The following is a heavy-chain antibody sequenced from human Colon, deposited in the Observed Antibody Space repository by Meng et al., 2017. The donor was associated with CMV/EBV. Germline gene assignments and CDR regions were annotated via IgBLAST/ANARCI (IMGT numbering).Heavy chain of an antibody. CDR2: IYPQDGGT. CDR1: GYTFTANH. CDR3: VRESWYFDF. D-gene: IGHD6-13*01. Sequence: QVQLVQSGTEVKTPGASVQVSCKTFGYTFTANHLHWVRQAPGQGLEWMGWIYPQDGGTYFAQKFQDRVTLTRDTSITTAYMELSGLTSDDTAIYYCVRESWYFDFWGEGTLVTVSS. V-gene: IGHV1-2*02. J-gene: IGHJ4*02.